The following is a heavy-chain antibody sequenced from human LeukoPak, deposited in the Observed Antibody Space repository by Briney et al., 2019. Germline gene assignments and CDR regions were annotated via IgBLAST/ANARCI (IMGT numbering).Heavy chain of an antibody. CDR2: IYYSGST. J-gene: IGHJ4*02. D-gene: IGHD3-10*01. V-gene: IGHV4-59*01. CDR1: GGSISSYY. Sequence: SETLSLTCTVSGGSISSYYFNWIRQPPGKGLEWIGYIYYSGSTSYNPSLKSRVTISVDTSKNQFSLKLSSVTAADTAVYYCARDSNDRYYGSGSYYVFDYWGRGTLVTVSS. CDR3: ARDSNDRYYGSGSYYVFDY.